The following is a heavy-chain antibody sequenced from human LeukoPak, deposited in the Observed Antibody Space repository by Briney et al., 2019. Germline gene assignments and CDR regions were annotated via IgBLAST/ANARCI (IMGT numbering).Heavy chain of an antibody. J-gene: IGHJ4*02. CDR3: AKDHLPLWFGELLTLFDY. CDR2: ISGRGDNT. Sequence: GGSLRLSCAASGFTFSSYGMSWVRQAPGKGLEWVSAISGRGDNTYYADSVKGRFTISRDNSKNTLYLQMNSLRAEDTAVYYCAKDHLPLWFGELLTLFDYWGQGTLVTVSS. CDR1: GFTFSSYG. D-gene: IGHD3-10*01. V-gene: IGHV3-23*01.